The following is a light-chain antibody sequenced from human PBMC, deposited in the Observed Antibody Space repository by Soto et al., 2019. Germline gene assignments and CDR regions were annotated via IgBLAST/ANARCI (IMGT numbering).Light chain of an antibody. CDR1: QSVSSSY. Sequence: EIVLTQSPGTPSLSPGERATLSCRARQSVSSSYLAWYQRKPGQAPRLLIYGASSRATGIPDRFSGSGSGTDFTLSISRLEPEDFAVYYCQQYGSSPVTFGQGTKVDIK. CDR2: GAS. V-gene: IGKV3-20*01. J-gene: IGKJ1*01. CDR3: QQYGSSPVT.